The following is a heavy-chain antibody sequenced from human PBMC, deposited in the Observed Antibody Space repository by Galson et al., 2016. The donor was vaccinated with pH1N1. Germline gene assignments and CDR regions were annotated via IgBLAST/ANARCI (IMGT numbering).Heavy chain of an antibody. CDR2: IYYSGST. Sequence: TLSPTCTVSGGSISSGGYYWSWIRQHPGKGLEWIGYIYYSGSTYYNPSLKSRVTISVDTSKNQFSLKLSSVTAADTAVYYCARQRAAAGTFYFDYWGQGTLVTVSS. CDR1: GGSISSGGYY. CDR3: ARQRAAAGTFYFDY. J-gene: IGHJ4*02. D-gene: IGHD6-13*01. V-gene: IGHV4-31*03.